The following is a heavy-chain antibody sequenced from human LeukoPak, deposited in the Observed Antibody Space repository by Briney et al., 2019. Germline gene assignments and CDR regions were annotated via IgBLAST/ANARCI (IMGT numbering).Heavy chain of an antibody. CDR1: GFSLTTSGVS. D-gene: IGHD3-22*01. Sequence: SGPTLVKPTQTLTLTCTFSGFSLTTSGVSVGLIRQPPGKALEWLALIYWDDDKRFGPSLKSRLTISKDTSRNQVVLTITNMDPVDTATYYCAHSHHWHSGAYYYGAYDIWGQGTMVTVSS. CDR2: IYWDDDK. CDR3: AHSHHWHSGAYYYGAYDI. J-gene: IGHJ3*02. V-gene: IGHV2-5*05.